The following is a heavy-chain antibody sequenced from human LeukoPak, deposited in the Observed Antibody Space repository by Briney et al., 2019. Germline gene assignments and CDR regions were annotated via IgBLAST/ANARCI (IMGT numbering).Heavy chain of an antibody. Sequence: GGSLRLSCAASVFTFSSYWMHWDRQAPGKGLVWVSRINSDGSSTNYADSVKGRFTISRDNAKNTLYLQMNSLRAEDTAMYYCARDLGYSSTWSLDYWGQGTLVTVSS. CDR3: ARDLGYSSTWSLDY. J-gene: IGHJ4*02. V-gene: IGHV3-74*01. D-gene: IGHD6-13*01. CDR2: INSDGSST. CDR1: VFTFSSYW.